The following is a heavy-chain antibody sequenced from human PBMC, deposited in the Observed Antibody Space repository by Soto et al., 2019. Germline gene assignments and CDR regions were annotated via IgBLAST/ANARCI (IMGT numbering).Heavy chain of an antibody. J-gene: IGHJ6*02. D-gene: IGHD2-8*01. Sequence: PGGSMRLSCAASGFTFSSYGMHWVRQAPGKGLEWVAVISYDGSNIYYADSVKGRFTISRDNSKNTLYLQMNSLRAEDTVVYYCARDIVPSGYYGMDVWGQGTTVTVSS. CDR2: ISYDGSNI. CDR1: GFTFSSYG. CDR3: ARDIVPSGYYGMDV. V-gene: IGHV3-30*03.